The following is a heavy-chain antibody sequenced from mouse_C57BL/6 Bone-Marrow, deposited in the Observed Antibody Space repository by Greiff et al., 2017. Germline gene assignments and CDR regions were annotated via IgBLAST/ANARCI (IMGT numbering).Heavy chain of an antibody. CDR3: ARLRPFAC. CDR1: GFTFSSYG. D-gene: IGHD1-2*01. Sequence: EVKLVESGGDLVKPGGSLKLSCAASGFTFSSYGMSWVRQTPDKRLEWVATISSGGSYTYYPDSVKGRFTISRDNAKNTLYLQMSSLKSEDTAMYYCARLRPFACWGQGTLVTVSA. V-gene: IGHV5-6*02. J-gene: IGHJ3*01. CDR2: ISSGGSYT.